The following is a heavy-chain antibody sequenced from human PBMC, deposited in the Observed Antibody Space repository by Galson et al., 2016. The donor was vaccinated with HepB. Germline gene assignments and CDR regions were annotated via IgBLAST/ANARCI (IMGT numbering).Heavy chain of an antibody. CDR1: GFPFSTFW. Sequence: SLRLSCAASGFPFSTFWMSWVRLTPGRRLEWVANIKDDGSVEDYVDSVKGRFTISRDNAKNSLYLQMTSLRAEDTALYYCARDLAKSRHQREDFWGQGTLVTVSS. V-gene: IGHV3-7*03. J-gene: IGHJ4*02. D-gene: IGHD2-2*01. CDR3: ARDLAKSRHQREDF. CDR2: IKDDGSVE.